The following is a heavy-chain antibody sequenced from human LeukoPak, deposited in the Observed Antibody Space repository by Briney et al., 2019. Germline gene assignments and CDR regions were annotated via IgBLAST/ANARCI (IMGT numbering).Heavy chain of an antibody. CDR2: ISYDGSNK. V-gene: IGHV3-30*18. D-gene: IGHD3-22*01. CDR3: AKDQSVRSPQYYDSSGSHFDY. J-gene: IGHJ4*02. Sequence: PGGSLRLSCAASGFTFSSYGMHWVRQAPGKGLEWVAVISYDGSNKYYADSVKGRFTISRDNSKNTLYLQVNSLRAEDTAVYYCAKDQSVRSPQYYDSSGSHFDYWGQGTLVTVSS. CDR1: GFTFSSYG.